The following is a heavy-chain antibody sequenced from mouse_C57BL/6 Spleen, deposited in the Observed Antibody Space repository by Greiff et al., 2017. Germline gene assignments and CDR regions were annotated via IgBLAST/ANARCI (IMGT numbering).Heavy chain of an antibody. CDR1: GYTFTSYW. V-gene: IGHV1-50*01. Sequence: VQLQQSGAELVKPGASVKLSCKASGYTFTSYWMQWVKQRPGQGLEWIGEIDPSDSYANYNQKFKGKATLTVDTSSSTAYMQLSSLTSEDSAVYYCTSNYAYWGQGTTLTVSS. CDR2: IDPSDSYA. CDR3: TSNYAY. D-gene: IGHD2-1*01. J-gene: IGHJ2*01.